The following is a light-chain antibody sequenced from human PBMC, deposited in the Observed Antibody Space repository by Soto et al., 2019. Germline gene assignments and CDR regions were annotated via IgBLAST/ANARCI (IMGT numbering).Light chain of an antibody. CDR3: QHYNRYSEP. CDR2: KAS. CDR1: QSISSW. J-gene: IGKJ1*01. V-gene: IGKV1-5*03. Sequence: DLQMTQSPSTLSASIGDRVTITCRASQSISSWLAWYQQKPGKAPKLLIYKASTLQSGVPSRFRGSGSGTEFTLTISSLQPDDFATYYCQHYNRYSEPFGHGTKVQFK.